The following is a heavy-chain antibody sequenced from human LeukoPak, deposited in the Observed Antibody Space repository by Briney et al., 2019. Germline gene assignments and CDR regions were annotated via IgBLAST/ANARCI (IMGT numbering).Heavy chain of an antibody. Sequence: ASVKVSCKASAYTSPNYGITWVRQAPGRGLEWMGWISTYNGNTQYAQKFQGRVTMTTDTPTKTVYLELSNLRSNDTAVYYCALPAKGAFFYYYMEVWGKGTTVTV. CDR3: ALPAKGAFFYYYMEV. D-gene: IGHD2-2*01. CDR1: AYTSPNYG. V-gene: IGHV1-18*01. J-gene: IGHJ6*03. CDR2: ISTYNGNT.